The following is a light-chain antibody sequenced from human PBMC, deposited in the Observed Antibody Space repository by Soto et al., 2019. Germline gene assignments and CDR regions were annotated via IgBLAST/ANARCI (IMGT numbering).Light chain of an antibody. CDR1: QSLISSDGNTY. J-gene: IGKJ1*01. CDR2: KVS. Sequence: DAVMTQSPLSLPVTLGQPASVSCRSSQSLISSDGNTYLHWFQQRPGQSPRRLIYKVSNRDSGVPDRFSGSGSGTDFTLNISRVEAEDVGFYYCMQSTHWPRTFGQGTKVEIK. CDR3: MQSTHWPRT. V-gene: IGKV2-30*01.